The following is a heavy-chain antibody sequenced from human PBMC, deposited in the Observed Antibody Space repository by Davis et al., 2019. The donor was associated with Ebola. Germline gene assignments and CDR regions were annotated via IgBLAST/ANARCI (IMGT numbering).Heavy chain of an antibody. V-gene: IGHV3-11*01. CDR3: ARAAYCSSGSCYFYGMDV. J-gene: IGHJ6*04. CDR1: GFTFSDYY. Sequence: GGSLRLSCAASGFTFSDYYMNWIRQAPGKGLEWVSDISNSGTTIFYVDSVKGRFTISRDNAKSSLYLQLNSLRAEDTAVYYCARAAYCSSGSCYFYGMDVWGKGTTVTVSS. CDR2: ISNSGTTI. D-gene: IGHD2-2*01.